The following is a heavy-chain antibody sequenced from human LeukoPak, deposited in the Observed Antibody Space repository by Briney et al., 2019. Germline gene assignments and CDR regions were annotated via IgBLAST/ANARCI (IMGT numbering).Heavy chain of an antibody. Sequence: SETLSLTCRVSSGSISNSNFYWGWIRQPPGKGLEWIGSIFYSGSTDYNPSLKSRVTMSVDTSKNQFSLKLSSVTAADTAVYYCARDRGTWNDDGFDYWGQGTLVTVSS. D-gene: IGHD1-1*01. V-gene: IGHV4-39*07. CDR1: SGSISNSNFY. CDR2: IFYSGST. CDR3: ARDRGTWNDDGFDY. J-gene: IGHJ4*02.